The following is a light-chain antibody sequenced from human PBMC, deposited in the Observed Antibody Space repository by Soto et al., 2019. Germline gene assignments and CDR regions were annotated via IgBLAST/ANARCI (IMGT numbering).Light chain of an antibody. CDR1: QIISSW. CDR2: DAS. Sequence: DIQMTQSPSTLSASVGARVTITCLASQIISSWLAWYQQKPGKAPKLLIYDASSLESGVPSRFSGSGSGTEFPLTISSLQPDDFATYYCQQYNSYWTFGQGTKVESK. V-gene: IGKV1-5*01. CDR3: QQYNSYWT. J-gene: IGKJ1*01.